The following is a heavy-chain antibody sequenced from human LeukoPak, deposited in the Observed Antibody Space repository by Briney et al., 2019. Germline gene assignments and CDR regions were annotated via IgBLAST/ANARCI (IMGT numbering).Heavy chain of an antibody. CDR1: GFTFSTYA. D-gene: IGHD5-18*01. CDR3: AKGDTTVDHNFDY. J-gene: IGHJ4*02. V-gene: IGHV3-23*01. Sequence: SGGSLRLSCTASGFTFSTYAMSWVRQAPGKGLEWVSGISGSGGSTNHADSVKGRFIISRDNSKNTLYLQMNSLRDEDTAVYYCAKGDTTVDHNFDYWGQGTLVTVS. CDR2: ISGSGGST.